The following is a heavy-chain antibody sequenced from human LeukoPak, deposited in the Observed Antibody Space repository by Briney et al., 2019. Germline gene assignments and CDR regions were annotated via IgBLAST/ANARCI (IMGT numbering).Heavy chain of an antibody. Sequence: SETLSHTCTVSGASISSWYWSWIRQPPGKGLEWIGYIYGSGNTNYNPSLKSRVTMSIDTSKNQFSLKLTSVTAADTAAYYCARETSLAGFASGLGFNYWGQGILVTVSS. D-gene: IGHD6-19*01. V-gene: IGHV4-59*01. CDR1: GASISSWY. J-gene: IGHJ4*02. CDR2: IYGSGNT. CDR3: ARETSLAGFASGLGFNY.